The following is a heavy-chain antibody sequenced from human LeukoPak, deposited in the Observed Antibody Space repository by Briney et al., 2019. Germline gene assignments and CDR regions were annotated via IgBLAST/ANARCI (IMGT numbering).Heavy chain of an antibody. CDR3: ARSEINDYMNY. V-gene: IGHV4-38-2*02. D-gene: IGHD4-11*01. Sequence: PSETLSLTCSVSGYSIRSGYHWAWIQQPPGKGLEWIGSINYSEKPYYNPSLKSRVTISVDTSKNQFSLKMTSVTAADTAFYFCARSEINDYMNYWGQGMPVTVSS. CDR2: INYSEKP. J-gene: IGHJ4*02. CDR1: GYSIRSGYH.